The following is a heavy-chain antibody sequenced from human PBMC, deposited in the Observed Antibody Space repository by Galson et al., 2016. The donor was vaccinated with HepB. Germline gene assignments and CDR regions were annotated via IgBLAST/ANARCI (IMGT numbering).Heavy chain of an antibody. CDR3: ARGKSLLTMPWNYGLDV. V-gene: IGHV3-13*01. J-gene: IGHJ6*04. CDR2: IGTAPGDT. Sequence: SLRLSCAASGFSSSLYDMHWVRQVTGKGLEWVSAIGTAPGDTNYLDSVKGRFTISRENADNSLYLQMNDLRAGDTAVYYCARGKSLLTMPWNYGLDVWGKGTAVTVSS. CDR1: GFSSSLYD. D-gene: IGHD1-1*01.